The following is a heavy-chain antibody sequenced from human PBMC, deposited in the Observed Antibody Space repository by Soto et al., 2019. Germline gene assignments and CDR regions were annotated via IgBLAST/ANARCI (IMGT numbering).Heavy chain of an antibody. J-gene: IGHJ4*02. D-gene: IGHD4-17*01. V-gene: IGHV5-51*01. CDR1: GYTFTIYW. Sequence: PGEPLKISCKVSGYTFTIYWIGWVRQMPGKGLEWMGIIYPSDSDTRYSPSFQGQVTISADQSINTAYLQWDSLKASDTAIYYCARPANTVADHFDLWGQGTPVTVSS. CDR2: IYPSDSDT. CDR3: ARPANTVADHFDL.